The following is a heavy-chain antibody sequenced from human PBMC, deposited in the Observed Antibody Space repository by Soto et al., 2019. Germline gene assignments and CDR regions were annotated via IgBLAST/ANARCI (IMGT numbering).Heavy chain of an antibody. CDR3: AKDEGVGGNLGLSGY. CDR1: GFDFTYYA. CDR2: MSSDGSKI. D-gene: IGHD1-26*01. V-gene: IGHV3-30*18. J-gene: IGHJ4*02. Sequence: VQLVESGGGAVQPGESLSLSCVASGFDFTYYAMHWVRQAPGKGLESVAVMSSDGSKIHHTDSVKGRFTISRDNSKNTLYLQMTSLSKEDTAAYFCAKDEGVGGNLGLSGYWGQGTLVSVTS.